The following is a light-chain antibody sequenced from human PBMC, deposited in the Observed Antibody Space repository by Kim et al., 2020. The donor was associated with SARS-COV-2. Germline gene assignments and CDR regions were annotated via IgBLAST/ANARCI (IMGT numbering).Light chain of an antibody. CDR1: QSVSSN. J-gene: IGKJ1*01. CDR3: KQYTNWPRT. Sequence: EIVMTQSPATLSVSPGERVTLSCRASQSVSSNLAWYQQKPGQAPRLLIYGASTRATGIPVRFSGSGSGTQFTLTISSLQSEDFAVYYCKQYTNWPRTFGQGTKVDIK. V-gene: IGKV3-15*01. CDR2: GAS.